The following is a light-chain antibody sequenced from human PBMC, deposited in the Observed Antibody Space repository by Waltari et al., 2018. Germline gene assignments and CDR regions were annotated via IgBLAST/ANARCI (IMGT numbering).Light chain of an antibody. CDR3: QQYRSSPLT. J-gene: IGKJ4*01. Sequence: DIVMTQSPDSLAVSLGERATINCKSRQSVLYSSNNKNYLAWYQQKPGQPPKLLIYWASIRESGVPDRFSGSGSGTDFTLTISSLQAEDVAVYYCQQYRSSPLTFGGGTKVEIK. V-gene: IGKV4-1*01. CDR2: WAS. CDR1: QSVLYSSNNKNY.